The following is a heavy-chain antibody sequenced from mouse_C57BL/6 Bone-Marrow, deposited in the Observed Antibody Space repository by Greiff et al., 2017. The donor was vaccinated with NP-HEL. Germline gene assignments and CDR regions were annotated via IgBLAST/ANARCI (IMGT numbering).Heavy chain of an antibody. CDR2: IYYSGTI. CDR3: ARDSYYYGSRGGYFDV. J-gene: IGHJ1*03. Sequence: EVQLQQSGPGLVKPSQTVFLTCTVTGISITTGHYRWSWIRQFPGNKLEWIGYIYYSGTITYNPSLTSRTTITRDTPKNQFFLEMNSLTAEDTATYYCARDSYYYGSRGGYFDVWGTGTTVTVSS. V-gene: IGHV3-5*01. CDR1: GISITTGHYR. D-gene: IGHD1-1*01.